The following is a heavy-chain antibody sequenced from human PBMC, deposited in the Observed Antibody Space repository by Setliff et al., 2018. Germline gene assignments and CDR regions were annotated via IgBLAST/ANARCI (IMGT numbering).Heavy chain of an antibody. CDR1: GGSVTSYY. V-gene: IGHV4-4*07. J-gene: IGHJ6*03. Sequence: SETLSLTCTVSGGSVTSYYWSWIREAAGKGLAWVGRISSNGRTNYNPSLEGRVSMSVDTSKNQISLHLTSMTTADTALYYCTRGRQNYYYMDVWGKGTTVTVSS. CDR3: TRGRQNYYYMDV. CDR2: ISSNGRT.